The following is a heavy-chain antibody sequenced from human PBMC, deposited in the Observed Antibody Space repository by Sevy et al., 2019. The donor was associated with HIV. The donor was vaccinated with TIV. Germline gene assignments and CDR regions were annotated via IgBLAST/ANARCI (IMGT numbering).Heavy chain of an antibody. CDR2: ISSSGTTL. D-gene: IGHD5-18*01. J-gene: IGHJ4*02. CDR3: VGRRYSYTYSWSYHFDY. CDR1: GLTFSDYY. Sequence: GGSLRLSCAASGLTFSDYYMSWIRQAPAKGLEWLSYISSSGTTLYSADSVKGRFAISRDNAKNSLYLQMNSLRAEDTAVYFCVGRRYSYTYSWSYHFDYWGQGALVTVSS. V-gene: IGHV3-11*01.